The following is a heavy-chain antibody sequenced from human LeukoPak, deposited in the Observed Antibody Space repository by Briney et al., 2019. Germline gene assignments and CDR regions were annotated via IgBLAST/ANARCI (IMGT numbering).Heavy chain of an antibody. CDR1: GFTVSSNY. D-gene: IGHD6-13*01. J-gene: IGHJ2*01. V-gene: IGHV3-53*01. CDR2: IYSGGKT. CDR3: ARAPTIVGYTSRELGHWYFDL. Sequence: GGSLRLSCTVSGFTVSSNYWSWVGQAPGKGLEWVSFIYSGGKTHSSDSVKGRFTISRDNSKNTLYLQMSSLRAEDTAVYYCARAPTIVGYTSRELGHWYFDLWGRGTLVTVSS.